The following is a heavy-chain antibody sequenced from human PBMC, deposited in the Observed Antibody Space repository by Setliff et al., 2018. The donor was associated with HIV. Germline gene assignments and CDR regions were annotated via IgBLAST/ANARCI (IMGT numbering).Heavy chain of an antibody. Sequence: SETLSLTCTVSGGSISSYYWSWIRQPAGKGLEWIGRIYTSGSTNYNPSLKSRVTMSVDTSKNQFSLKLSSVTAADTAVYYCECYNSDDGYFDNWGQGALVTVSS. CDR3: ECYNSDDGYFDN. D-gene: IGHD2-8*01. V-gene: IGHV4-4*07. CDR2: IYTSGST. CDR1: GGSISSYY. J-gene: IGHJ4*02.